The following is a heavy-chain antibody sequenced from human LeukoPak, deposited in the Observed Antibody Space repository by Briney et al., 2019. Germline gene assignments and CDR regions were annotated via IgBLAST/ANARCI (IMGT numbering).Heavy chain of an antibody. Sequence: GGSLRLSCAASGFTFSSYAMHWVRQAPGKGLEWVAVISYDGSNKYYADSVKGRFTISRDNSKNTLYLQMNSLRAEDTAVYYCARDSDYYDSSGYPHYFDYWGQGTLVTVSS. CDR2: ISYDGSNK. CDR3: ARDSDYYDSSGYPHYFDY. J-gene: IGHJ4*02. V-gene: IGHV3-30*04. CDR1: GFTFSSYA. D-gene: IGHD3-22*01.